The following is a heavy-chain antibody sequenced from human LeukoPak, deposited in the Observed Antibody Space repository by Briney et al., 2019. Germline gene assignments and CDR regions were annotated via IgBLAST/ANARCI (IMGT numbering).Heavy chain of an antibody. CDR3: TRGYVGIDY. CDR1: GFSFSSHA. Sequence: GGSLRLSCAASGFSFSSHAMHWVRRAPGKGLVWVSRIDTDGSSTIYADSVKGRFTISRDNAKNTLYLQMNSLRAEDTAVYYCTRGYVGIDYWGQGTLVTVSS. D-gene: IGHD5-12*01. J-gene: IGHJ4*02. CDR2: IDTDGSST. V-gene: IGHV3-74*01.